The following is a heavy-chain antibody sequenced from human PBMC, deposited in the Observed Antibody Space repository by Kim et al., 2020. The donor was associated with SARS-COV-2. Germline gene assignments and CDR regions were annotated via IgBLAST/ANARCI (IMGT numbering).Heavy chain of an antibody. V-gene: IGHV4-61*01. CDR3: ARITGDSSGYYL. CDR2: IYYSGST. Sequence: SETLSLTCTVSGGSVSSGSYYWSWIRQPPGKGLEWIGYIYYSGSTNYNPSLKSRVTISVDTSKNQFSLKLSSVTAADTAVYYCARITGDSSGYYLWGQGTMVTVSS. D-gene: IGHD3-22*01. CDR1: GGSVSSGSYY. J-gene: IGHJ3*01.